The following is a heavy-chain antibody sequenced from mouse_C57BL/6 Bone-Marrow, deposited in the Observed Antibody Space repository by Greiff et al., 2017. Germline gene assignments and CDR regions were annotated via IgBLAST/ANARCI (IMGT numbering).Heavy chain of an antibody. J-gene: IGHJ3*01. Sequence: QVQLQQPGAELVKPGASVKMSCKASGYTFTSYWITWVKQRPGQGLEWIGDIYPGSGSTNYNEKFKSKATLTVDTSSGTAYMQLISLTSEDSAVYYCARSGYYGYDGAYWGQGTLVTVSA. CDR2: IYPGSGST. V-gene: IGHV1-55*01. CDR3: ARSGYYGYDGAY. D-gene: IGHD2-2*01. CDR1: GYTFTSYW.